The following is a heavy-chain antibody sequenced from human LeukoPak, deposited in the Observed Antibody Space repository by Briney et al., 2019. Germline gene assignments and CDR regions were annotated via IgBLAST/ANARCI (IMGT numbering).Heavy chain of an antibody. Sequence: PGGSLRLSGAASGFTFSSYAMSWVRQAPGKGLEWVSAISGSGGSTYYADSVKGRFTISRDNSKNTLYLQMNSLRAEDTAVYYCAKYAAVGYDFWSGYDYWGQGTLVTVSS. V-gene: IGHV3-23*01. D-gene: IGHD3-3*01. J-gene: IGHJ4*02. CDR2: ISGSGGST. CDR1: GFTFSSYA. CDR3: AKYAAVGYDFWSGYDY.